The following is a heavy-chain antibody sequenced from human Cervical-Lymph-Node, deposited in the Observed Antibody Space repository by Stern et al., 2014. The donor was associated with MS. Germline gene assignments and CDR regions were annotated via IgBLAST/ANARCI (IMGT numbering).Heavy chain of an antibody. CDR3: ARERVTRDYYYGMDV. CDR2: ISDSGHTI. J-gene: IGHJ6*02. D-gene: IGHD4-11*01. V-gene: IGHV3-11*01. Sequence: QLVQSGGGLVKPGGSLRLSCAAPGFTFSRYYMSWIRQAPGKGLEWVSYISDSGHTIYYADSVKGRFSISRDNARNSLYLQMNSLRAEDTAVYYCARERVTRDYYYGMDVWGQGTTVTVSS. CDR1: GFTFSRYY.